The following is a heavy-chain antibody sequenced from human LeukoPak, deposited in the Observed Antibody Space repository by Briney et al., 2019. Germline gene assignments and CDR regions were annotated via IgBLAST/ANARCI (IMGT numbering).Heavy chain of an antibody. V-gene: IGHV3-23*01. Sequence: GGSLRLSCAASGFTFSSSAMSWVRQAPGKGLEWVSAISNIGGYTYYADSVQGRFTISRDNSKSTLCLQMNSLRAEDTAVYYCAKQLGYCSDGSCYSPYWGQGTLVTVSS. CDR2: ISNIGGYT. CDR1: GFTFSSSA. J-gene: IGHJ4*02. D-gene: IGHD2-15*01. CDR3: AKQLGYCSDGSCYSPY.